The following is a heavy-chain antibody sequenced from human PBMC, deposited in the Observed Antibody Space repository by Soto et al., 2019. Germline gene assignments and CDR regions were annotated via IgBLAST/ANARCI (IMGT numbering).Heavy chain of an antibody. V-gene: IGHV1-18*01. J-gene: IGHJ4*02. CDR2: IQTDNDHA. CDR1: GYTFLKYG. CDR3: AKDLGSGYRFDY. Sequence: QVQLVQSGPEVKKPGASVKVACKASGYTFLKYGINWVRQAPGQGLEWMGGIQTDNDHASFAQKFEGRVTMTTDTSTRTVYMELRDLSSDDTAVYYCAKDLGSGYRFDYWGQVTPVTVSS. D-gene: IGHD3-9*01.